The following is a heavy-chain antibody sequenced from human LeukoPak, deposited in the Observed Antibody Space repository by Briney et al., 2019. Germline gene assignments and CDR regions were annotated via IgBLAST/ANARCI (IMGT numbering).Heavy chain of an antibody. CDR2: MNPSGGYT. J-gene: IGHJ2*01. CDR1: GYPFPTYD. CDR3: ARISDHNWYFDL. V-gene: IGHV1-8*01. Sequence: ASVKVSCKASGYPFPTYDINWVRKATGQGLEWMGWMNPSGGYTGYSQKFQGRVTMTRNTSITTAYMELSSLRSEDTAVYYCARISDHNWYFDLWGRGTLVTVSS. D-gene: IGHD1-14*01.